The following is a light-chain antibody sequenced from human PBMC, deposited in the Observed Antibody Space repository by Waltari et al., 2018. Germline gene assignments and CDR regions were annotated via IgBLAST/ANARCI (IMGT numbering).Light chain of an antibody. V-gene: IGLV1-51*02. J-gene: IGLJ7*01. CDR2: EDI. CDR1: HSHIGHNF. CDR3: GTWDSSLIGAV. Sequence: QSVLTKPPSVSADPGQRVTISCSGGHSHIGHNFFSWYRQFPGPTPKPLIYEDIERPSGVPVRFSGSKSGTSATLDITGRQAGDEADYYCGTWDSSLIGAVFGGGTHLTVL.